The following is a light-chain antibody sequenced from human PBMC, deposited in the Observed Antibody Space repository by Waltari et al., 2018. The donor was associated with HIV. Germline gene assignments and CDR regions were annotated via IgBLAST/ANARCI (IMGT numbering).Light chain of an antibody. V-gene: IGKV3-20*01. Sequence: EIVLTQSPATLYLSPGERATLSCKASHTLTSTSLAWYQQRPGQAPRLLIYGASSRVTGIPDRFSGSGSGTDFSLNITRLQPEDFAMYYCQQYGRSPTAFGGGTKVQMK. J-gene: IGKJ4*01. CDR1: HTLTSTS. CDR2: GAS. CDR3: QQYGRSPTA.